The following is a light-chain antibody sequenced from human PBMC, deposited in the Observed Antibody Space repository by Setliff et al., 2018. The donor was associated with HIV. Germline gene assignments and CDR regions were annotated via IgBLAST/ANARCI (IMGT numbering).Light chain of an antibody. V-gene: IGLV2-23*02. CDR2: EVS. J-gene: IGLJ2*01. Sequence: ALAQPASVSGSPGQSITISCTGTSSDVGNYNLVSWYQQHPGKAPKFIIYEVSKRPSGVSHRFSGSKSGNTASLTISGLQAEDEADYYCCSYAGSRIVVFGGGTKVTVL. CDR3: CSYAGSRIVV. CDR1: SSDVGNYNL.